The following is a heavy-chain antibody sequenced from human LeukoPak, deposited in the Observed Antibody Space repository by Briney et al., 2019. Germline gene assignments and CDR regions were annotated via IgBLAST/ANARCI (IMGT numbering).Heavy chain of an antibody. Sequence: GGSLRLTCAASGFTFSNYSMNWVRQAPGKGLEWVSYISISSSTIYYADSVKGRFTISRDNAKNSLYLQMNSLRDEDTAVYYCAREVFIAAAGSFDYWGQGTLVTVSS. CDR1: GFTFSNYS. D-gene: IGHD6-13*01. CDR2: ISISSSTI. J-gene: IGHJ4*02. V-gene: IGHV3-48*02. CDR3: AREVFIAAAGSFDY.